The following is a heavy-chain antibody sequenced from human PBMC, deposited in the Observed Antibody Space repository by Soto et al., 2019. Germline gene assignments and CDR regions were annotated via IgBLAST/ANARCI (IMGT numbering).Heavy chain of an antibody. CDR1: GGSFSGYY. J-gene: IGHJ4*02. CDR2: INHSGST. CDR3: ARGVYNTIFGVVSLDS. D-gene: IGHD3-3*01. Sequence: QVQLQQWGAGLLKPSETLSLTCAVYGGSFSGYYWSWIRQPPGKGLERIGEINHSGSTNYNPSLKSRVTISVDTSKNQFSLKLSSVTAADTAMYYCARGVYNTIFGVVSLDSWGQGTLVTVSS. V-gene: IGHV4-34*01.